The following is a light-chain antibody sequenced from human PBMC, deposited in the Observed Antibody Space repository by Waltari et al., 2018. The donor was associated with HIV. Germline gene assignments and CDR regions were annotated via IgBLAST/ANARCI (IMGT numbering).Light chain of an antibody. J-gene: IGLJ1*01. V-gene: IGLV2-23*02. Sequence: QSALTQPASVSGSPGQSITISCTGTSSDVGSYNVVSWYQQHPGKAPKLMIYEVNKRPAGVSNRFSGSKSGNMASLTISGLQAEDEADYHCCSYAGSSTHVFGTGTKVTVL. CDR3: CSYAGSSTHV. CDR2: EVN. CDR1: SSDVGSYNV.